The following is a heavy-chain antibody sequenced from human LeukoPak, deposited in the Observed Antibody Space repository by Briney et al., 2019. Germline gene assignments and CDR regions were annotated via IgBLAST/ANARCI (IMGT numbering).Heavy chain of an antibody. CDR1: GFTFSSYG. J-gene: IGHJ4*02. V-gene: IGHV3-33*01. CDR3: ARDDYYGWGKRY. CDR2: IRYDGSNK. Sequence: GGSLRLSCAASGFTFSSYGMHWVRQAPGKGLEWVAVIRYDGSNKYYADSVKGRFTISRDNSKNTLYLQMNSLRAEDTAVYYCARDDYYGWGKRYWGQGTLVTVSS. D-gene: IGHD3-10*01.